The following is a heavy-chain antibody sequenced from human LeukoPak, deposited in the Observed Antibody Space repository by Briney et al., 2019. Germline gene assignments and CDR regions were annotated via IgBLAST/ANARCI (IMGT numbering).Heavy chain of an antibody. CDR3: VRDPSGWGMDV. CDR2: IGKAGDT. D-gene: IGHD6-19*01. V-gene: IGHV3-13*01. J-gene: IGHJ6*02. Sequence: PGGSLRLSCAASGFTFSSYDMHWVRQVTGKGLEWVSGIGKAGDTYYLVSVKGRFTISRENAKNSLYLQINSLRVGDTAVYYCVRDPSGWGMDVWGQGTTVTVSS. CDR1: GFTFSSYD.